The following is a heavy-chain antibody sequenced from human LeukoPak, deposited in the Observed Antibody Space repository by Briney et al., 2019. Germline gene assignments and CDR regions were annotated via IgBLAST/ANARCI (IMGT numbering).Heavy chain of an antibody. D-gene: IGHD5-12*01. CDR2: LKEDGSDK. J-gene: IGHJ4*02. CDR3: AKDSAGYDY. CDR1: GITFRTFW. V-gene: IGHV3-7*01. Sequence: PGGSLRLSCAASGITFRTFWMSWVRQAPGKGLEWVANLKEDGSDKYYADSVKGRFTISRDNAKNSLFLQMNSLRVGDTAIYYCAKDSAGYDYWGQGTLVTVSS.